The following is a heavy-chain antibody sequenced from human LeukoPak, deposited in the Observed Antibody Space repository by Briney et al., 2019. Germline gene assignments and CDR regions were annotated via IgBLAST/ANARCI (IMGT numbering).Heavy chain of an antibody. V-gene: IGHV3-33*01. J-gene: IGHJ3*02. Sequence: SGGSLRLSCAASGFTFSSYGMHWVRQAPGKGLEWVAVIWYDGSNKYYADSVKGRFTISRDNSKNTLYLQMNSLRAEDTAVYYCARDIAGTTSAFDIWGQGTMVTVSS. D-gene: IGHD1-7*01. CDR3: ARDIAGTTSAFDI. CDR2: IWYDGSNK. CDR1: GFTFSSYG.